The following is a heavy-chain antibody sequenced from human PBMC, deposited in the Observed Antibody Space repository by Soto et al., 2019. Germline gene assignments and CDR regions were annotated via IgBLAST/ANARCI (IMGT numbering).Heavy chain of an antibody. D-gene: IGHD4-17*01. CDR1: GGSISSGDYY. CDR3: AREDGPFDY. CDR2: IYYSGST. J-gene: IGHJ4*02. Sequence: QVQLQESGPGLVKASQTLSLTCTVSGGSISSGDYYWSWIRQPPGKGLEFIGNIYYSGSTYYNTSLKRRVTISVDTSKNQFSLKLSSVTAADTAVYFCAREDGPFDYWGQGTLVTVSS. V-gene: IGHV4-30-4*01.